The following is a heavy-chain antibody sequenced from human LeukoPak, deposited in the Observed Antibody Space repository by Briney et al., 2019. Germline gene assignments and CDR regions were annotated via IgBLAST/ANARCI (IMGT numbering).Heavy chain of an antibody. CDR3: ARGRSGSYYWYFDL. D-gene: IGHD1-26*01. V-gene: IGHV3-53*01. CDR1: GFTVSSNY. CDR2: IYSGGST. J-gene: IGHJ2*01. Sequence: GGSLRLSCAASGFTVSSNYMSWVRQAPGKGLEWVSVIYSGGSTYYADSVKGRFTISRDNSKNTLYLQMNSLRAEDTAVYYCARGRSGSYYWYFDLWGRGTLVTVSS.